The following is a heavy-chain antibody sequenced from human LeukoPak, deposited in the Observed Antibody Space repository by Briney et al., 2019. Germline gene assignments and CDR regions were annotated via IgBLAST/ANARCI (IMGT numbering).Heavy chain of an antibody. V-gene: IGHV3-23*01. CDR2: VSVSGGRT. D-gene: IGHD2-21*02. Sequence: PGGSLRLSCVASGFAFSAYAMGWVRHTPGKGLEWVSTVSVSGGRTFYADSLKVRCTISRDNSKKTVSLQMNSLRVDDTAVYYCAKGGAAMTDAPHGDVVTTTLDGLDIWGQGSMVTVSS. CDR1: GFAFSAYA. J-gene: IGHJ3*02. CDR3: AKGGAAMTDAPHGDVVTTTLDGLDI.